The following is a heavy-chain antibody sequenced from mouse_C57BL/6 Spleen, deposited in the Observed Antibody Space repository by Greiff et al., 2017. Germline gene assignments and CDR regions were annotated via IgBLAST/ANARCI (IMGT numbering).Heavy chain of an antibody. CDR1: GFTFRSSA. J-gene: IGHJ2*01. D-gene: IGHD1-1*01. Sequence: EVKLVESGGGLVKPGGSLKLSCAASGFTFRSSAMSWVRQTPEKRLEWVATISAGGSYTYYPDNVKGRFTISRDNAKNNLYLQMSHLKSEDTAVYYCARAYNGSSYFDCWGKGTTLTVSS. CDR2: ISAGGSYT. V-gene: IGHV5-4*03. CDR3: ARAYNGSSYFDC.